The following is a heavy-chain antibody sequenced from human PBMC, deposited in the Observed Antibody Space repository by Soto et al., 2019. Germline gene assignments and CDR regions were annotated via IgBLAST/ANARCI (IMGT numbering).Heavy chain of an antibody. J-gene: IGHJ6*03. V-gene: IGHV1-18*01. D-gene: IGHD3-10*01. CDR2: ISASNGDT. CDR3: ARMVRGSNVDYIHSMDV. Sequence: QVQLVQSGAEVKKPGASVKVSCKASGYSFTSHGISWVRQAPGQGLEWMAWISASNGDTNYAQKFQGRVTVTTDTSMSTGYMARMSMRSEDTAVYYCARMVRGSNVDYIHSMDVWCKGTTVSVSS. CDR1: GYSFTSHG.